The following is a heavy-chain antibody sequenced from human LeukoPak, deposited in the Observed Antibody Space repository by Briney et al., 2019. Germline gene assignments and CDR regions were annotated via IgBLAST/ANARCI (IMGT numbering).Heavy chain of an antibody. CDR2: ISSSSSTI. CDR1: GFTFSSYS. Sequence: PGGSLRLSCAASGFTFSSYSMNWVRQSPGKVLEWVSYISSSSSTIYYADSVKGRFTISRDNAKNSLYLQMNSLRAEDTAVYYCAREGDFWSGYPHDYYYYYMDVWGKGTTVTVSS. V-gene: IGHV3-48*01. J-gene: IGHJ6*03. CDR3: AREGDFWSGYPHDYYYYYMDV. D-gene: IGHD3-3*01.